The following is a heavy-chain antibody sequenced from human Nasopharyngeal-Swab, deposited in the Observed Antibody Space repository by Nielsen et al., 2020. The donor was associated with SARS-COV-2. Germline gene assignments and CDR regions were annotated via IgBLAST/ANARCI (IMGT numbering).Heavy chain of an antibody. Sequence: GGSLRLSCAASGFTFRDYYMSWIRQAPGKGLEWVSYISTSGSTISFADSVKGRFTISRDNAKNSLYLQMNSLRAEDTAVYYCARPRGGWAFDIWGQGTMVTVSS. CDR1: GFTFRDYY. CDR3: ARPRGGWAFDI. J-gene: IGHJ3*02. V-gene: IGHV3-11*01. D-gene: IGHD3-16*01. CDR2: ISTSGSTI.